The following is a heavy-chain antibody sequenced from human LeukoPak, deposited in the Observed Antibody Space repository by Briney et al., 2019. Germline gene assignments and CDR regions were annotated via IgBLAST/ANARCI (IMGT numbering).Heavy chain of an antibody. V-gene: IGHV4-34*01. CDR2: INHSGST. CDR1: GGSFSGYY. D-gene: IGHD2-15*01. J-gene: IGHJ4*02. Sequence: ASETLSLTCAVYGGSFSGYYWSWIRQPPGKGLEWIGEINHSGSTNYNPSLKSRVTISVDTSKNQFSLKLSSVTAADTAVYYCARGLVVAALDYWGQGTLVTVSS. CDR3: ARGLVVAALDY.